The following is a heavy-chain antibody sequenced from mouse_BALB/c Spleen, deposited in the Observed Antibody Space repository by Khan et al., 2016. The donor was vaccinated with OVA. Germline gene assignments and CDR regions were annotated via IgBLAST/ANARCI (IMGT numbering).Heavy chain of an antibody. J-gene: IGHJ2*01. Sequence: EVQLVESGPGLVKPSQSLSLTCTVTGYSITSDYVWNWIRQLPGNKLEWMGFISYSGNTNYNPSLKSRISITRDTSKNQFFLQLNSVTTEDSATYCGARVYEGDFDYWGQGTTLTVSS. D-gene: IGHD1-1*01. CDR1: GYSITSDYV. V-gene: IGHV3-2*02. CDR2: ISYSGNT. CDR3: ARVYEGDFDY.